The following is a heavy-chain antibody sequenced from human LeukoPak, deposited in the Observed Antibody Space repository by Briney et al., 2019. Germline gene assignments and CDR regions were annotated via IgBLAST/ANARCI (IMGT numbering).Heavy chain of an antibody. Sequence: GRSLRLSCAASGFTFSSYGMHWVRQAPGKGLEWVAVIWYDGSNKYYADSVKGRFTISRDNSKNTLYLQMNSLRAEDTAVYYCARDLPYGDYAFDYWGQGTPVTVSS. CDR3: ARDLPYGDYAFDY. V-gene: IGHV3-33*01. CDR2: IWYDGSNK. CDR1: GFTFSSYG. D-gene: IGHD4-17*01. J-gene: IGHJ4*02.